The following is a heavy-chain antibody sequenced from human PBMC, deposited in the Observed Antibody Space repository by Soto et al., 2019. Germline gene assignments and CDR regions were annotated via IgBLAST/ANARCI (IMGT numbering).Heavy chain of an antibody. J-gene: IGHJ4*02. CDR1: GFSFSISP. CDR3: ARDPKTSGGQHWAFNYFDS. CDR2: ISYDGTNK. D-gene: IGHD7-27*01. Sequence: QVQLVESGGGVVQPGRSLTLSCAASGFSFSISPMHWVRQAPGKGPEWVALISYDGTNKFYADSVKGRFTISRDNSKSTLYLQVDSLRSEDAAVYYCARDPKTSGGQHWAFNYFDSWGQGTLVTVSS. V-gene: IGHV3-30-3*01.